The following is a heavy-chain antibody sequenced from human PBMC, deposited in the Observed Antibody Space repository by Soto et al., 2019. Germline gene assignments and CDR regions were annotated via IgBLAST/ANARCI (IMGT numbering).Heavy chain of an antibody. Sequence: QVQLVQSGAEVKKPGASVKVSCKASGYTFTSYDINWVRQATGQGLEWMGWMNPNSGNTGYAQKFQGRATMTRNTSIRTAYKVLSSLRSEDTAVYYCARDYTWELPRGYYNGMDVWGQGTTVTASS. CDR1: GYTFTSYD. J-gene: IGHJ6*02. CDR3: ARDYTWELPRGYYNGMDV. V-gene: IGHV1-8*01. CDR2: MNPNSGNT. D-gene: IGHD1-26*01.